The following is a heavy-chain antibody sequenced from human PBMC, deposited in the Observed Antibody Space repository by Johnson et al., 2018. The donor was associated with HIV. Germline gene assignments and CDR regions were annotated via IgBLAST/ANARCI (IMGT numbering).Heavy chain of an antibody. Sequence: VQLVESGGGLIQPGGSLRLSCAASGFIVSSNYRNWVRQAPGKGLEWVSRIRNDGSETAYADSVKGRFFIYSDNSKNTLYLQMDSLRDEDTAVYYCARSWAYYYALTDAFDIWGQGTMVTVSS. J-gene: IGHJ3*02. CDR3: ARSWAYYYALTDAFDI. CDR1: GFIVSSNY. D-gene: IGHD3-10*01. CDR2: IRNDGSET. V-gene: IGHV3-74*02.